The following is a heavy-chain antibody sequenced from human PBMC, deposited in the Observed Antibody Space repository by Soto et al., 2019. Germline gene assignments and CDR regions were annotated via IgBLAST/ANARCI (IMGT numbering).Heavy chain of an antibody. CDR3: ARVSARPDDAFDI. V-gene: IGHV1-2*04. J-gene: IGHJ3*02. CDR2: INPNSGGT. CDR1: GYTITSNY. Sequence: ASVKVSCKASGYTITSNYMHWVRQPPGQGLEWMGWINPNSGGTNYAQKFQGWVTMTRDTSISTAYMELSRLRSDDTAVYYCARVSARPDDAFDIWGQGTMVTVSS.